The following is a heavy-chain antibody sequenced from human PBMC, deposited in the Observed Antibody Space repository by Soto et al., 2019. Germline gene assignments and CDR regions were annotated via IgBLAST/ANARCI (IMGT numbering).Heavy chain of an antibody. CDR3: ARDPPTFSSTDYYYMDA. D-gene: IGHD2-2*01. Sequence: GGSLRLSCAASGFTFSSYGMHWVRQAPGKGLEWVAVIWYDGSNKYYADSVKGRFTISRDNSKNTLYLQMNSLRAEDTAVYYCARDPPTFSSTDYYYMDAWGKGTTVTVSS. CDR2: IWYDGSNK. CDR1: GFTFSSYG. V-gene: IGHV3-33*01. J-gene: IGHJ6*03.